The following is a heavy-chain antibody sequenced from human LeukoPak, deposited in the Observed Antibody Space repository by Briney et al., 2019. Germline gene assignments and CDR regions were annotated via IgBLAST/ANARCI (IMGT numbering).Heavy chain of an antibody. CDR1: GGSISSGSYY. D-gene: IGHD1-26*01. J-gene: IGHJ3*02. Sequence: SETLSLTCTVSGGSISSGSYYWSWIRQPAGKGLEWIGRIYTSGSTNYNPSLKSRVTISVDTSKNQFSLKLSSVTAADTAVYYCARHQWVPAFDIWGQGTKVTVSS. CDR3: ARHQWVPAFDI. CDR2: IYTSGST. V-gene: IGHV4-61*02.